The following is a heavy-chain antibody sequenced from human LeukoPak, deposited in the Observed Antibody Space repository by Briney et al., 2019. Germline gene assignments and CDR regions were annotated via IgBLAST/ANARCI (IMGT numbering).Heavy chain of an antibody. J-gene: IGHJ6*03. Sequence: ASVKVSCRTSGGTFSSYAISWVRQAPGQGLEWMGGIIPIFGTANYAQKFQGRVTITADESTSTAYMELSSLRSEDTAVYYCARDTGILEWLPPDRYYYYYYMDVWGKGTTVTVSS. V-gene: IGHV1-69*13. CDR3: ARDTGILEWLPPDRYYYYYYMDV. CDR1: GGTFSSYA. CDR2: IIPIFGTA. D-gene: IGHD3-3*01.